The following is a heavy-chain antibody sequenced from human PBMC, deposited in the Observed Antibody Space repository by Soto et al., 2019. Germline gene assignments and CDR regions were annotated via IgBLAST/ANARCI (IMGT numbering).Heavy chain of an antibody. V-gene: IGHV4-31*03. CDR2: IYYSGST. Sequence: PSETLSLTCTVSSGSIRSGGYYWSWIRQHPGKGPEWIGYIYYSGSTAYNPSLKSRVTMSMDTSKNQFSLKLNSVTAADTAVYYCARFESYYCSSTSCYEGWFDPWGQGILVTVSS. CDR1: SGSIRSGGYY. CDR3: ARFESYYCSSTSCYEGWFDP. D-gene: IGHD2-2*01. J-gene: IGHJ5*02.